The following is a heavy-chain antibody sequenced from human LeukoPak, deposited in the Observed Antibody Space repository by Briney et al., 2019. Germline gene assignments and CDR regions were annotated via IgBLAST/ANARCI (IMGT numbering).Heavy chain of an antibody. J-gene: IGHJ4*02. Sequence: ASVKVSCKASGYTFTSCDINWVRQATGQGLEWMGWMNPNSGNTGYAQKFQGRVTMTRNTSISTAYMEVSSLTSEDTAVYYCARTCSGTSCADFDYWGQGSLVTVSS. CDR1: GYTFTSCD. CDR3: ARTCSGTSCADFDY. V-gene: IGHV1-8*01. D-gene: IGHD2-2*01. CDR2: MNPNSGNT.